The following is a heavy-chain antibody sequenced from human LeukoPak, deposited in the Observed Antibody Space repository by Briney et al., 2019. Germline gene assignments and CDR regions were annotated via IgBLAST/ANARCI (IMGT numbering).Heavy chain of an antibody. CDR1: GFTFSSYS. V-gene: IGHV3-21*01. CDR3: ARDSSSSWSDFDY. Sequence: PGGSLRLSCAASGFTFSSYSMNWVRQAPGKGLEWVSSISSSSSYIYYADSVKGRFTISRDNAKNSLYLQMNSLRAEDTAVYYCARDSSSSWSDFDYWGQGTLVTVSS. CDR2: ISSSSSYI. J-gene: IGHJ4*02. D-gene: IGHD6-13*01.